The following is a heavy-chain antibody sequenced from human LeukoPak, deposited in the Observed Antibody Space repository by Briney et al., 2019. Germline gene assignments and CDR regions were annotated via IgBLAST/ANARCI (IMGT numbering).Heavy chain of an antibody. Sequence: GASVKVSCKASGYTFTNNGITWVRQAPGQGLEWMGWISVHNGDTNYAQNLQGRVTMTTDTSSSTAYMEVRSLRPDDTAMYFCARAAYDVNAFDIWGQGTMVTVSS. V-gene: IGHV1-18*01. CDR1: GYTFTNNG. CDR3: ARAAYDVNAFDI. CDR2: ISVHNGDT. J-gene: IGHJ3*02. D-gene: IGHD5-12*01.